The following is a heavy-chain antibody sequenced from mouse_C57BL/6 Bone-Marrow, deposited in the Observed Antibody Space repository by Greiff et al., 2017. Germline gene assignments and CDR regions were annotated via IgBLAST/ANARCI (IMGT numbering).Heavy chain of an antibody. CDR1: GFSLTSYG. D-gene: IGHD1-1*01. J-gene: IGHJ4*01. CDR3: ARSPFYYYGSSIYAMND. V-gene: IGHV2-2*01. CDR2: LWSGGST. Sequence: QVQLKQSGPGLVQPSQSLSITCTVSGFSLTSYGVHWVRQSPGKGLEWLGVLWSGGSTDYNAAFISRLSISKDNSKSQVFFKMNSRQADDTAIYYFARSPFYYYGSSIYAMNDWVQGTSVTVSS.